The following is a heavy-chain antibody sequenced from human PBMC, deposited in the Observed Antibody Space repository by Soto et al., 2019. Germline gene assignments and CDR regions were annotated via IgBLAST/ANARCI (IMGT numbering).Heavy chain of an antibody. J-gene: IGHJ4*02. CDR3: ARGCYDILSVYKGPDY. CDR1: GGYISSGGYY. V-gene: IGHV4-31*03. Sequence: SETLSLTCTVSGGYISSGGYYWSWIRQHPGKGLEWIGYIYYRGSTYYNPSLKSRATISVDTSKNQFSLKLSSGTAADTAVYYCARGCYDILSVYKGPDYWGQGTLVTVSS. CDR2: IYYRGST. D-gene: IGHD3-9*01.